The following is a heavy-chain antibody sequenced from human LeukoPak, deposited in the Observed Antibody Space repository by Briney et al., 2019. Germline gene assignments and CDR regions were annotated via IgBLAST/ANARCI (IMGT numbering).Heavy chain of an antibody. Sequence: PSETLSLTCSVSGGSISSSSSYWGWVRQPPGKGLEWIGTISSSGITYYSPSLRSRITISVDTSKIQFSLRLTSVTAADTAVYYCATHKGYYAFDYWGQGTLVTVSS. V-gene: IGHV4-39*01. CDR2: ISSSGIT. D-gene: IGHD3-3*01. CDR3: ATHKGYYAFDY. J-gene: IGHJ4*02. CDR1: GGSISSSSSY.